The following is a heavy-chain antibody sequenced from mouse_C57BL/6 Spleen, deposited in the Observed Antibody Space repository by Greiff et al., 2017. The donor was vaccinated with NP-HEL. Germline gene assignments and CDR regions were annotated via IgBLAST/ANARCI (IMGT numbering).Heavy chain of an antibody. CDR1: GYTFTSYG. J-gene: IGHJ3*01. Sequence: LVESGAELARPGASVKLSCKASGYTFTSYGISWVKQRTGQGLEWIGEIYPRSGNTYYNEKFKGKATLTADKSSSTAYMELRSLTSEDSAVYFCARKEDSLFAYWGQGTLVTVSA. V-gene: IGHV1-81*01. CDR2: IYPRSGNT. CDR3: ARKEDSLFAY.